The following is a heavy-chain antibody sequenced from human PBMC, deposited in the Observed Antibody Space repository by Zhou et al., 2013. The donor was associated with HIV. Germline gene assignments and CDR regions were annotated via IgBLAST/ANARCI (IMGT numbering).Heavy chain of an antibody. CDR1: GGTFSSYV. J-gene: IGHJ4*02. V-gene: IGHV1-18*01. CDR3: ARDRLLQGYSSSWFIDY. CDR2: ISAFDGDT. D-gene: IGHD2-2*01. Sequence: QVHVVQSGAEVKKPGSSVKVSCKASGGTFSSYVISWVRQAPGQGLEWMGWISAFDGDTHFAAQVQDRITMTIDTATNTAHMELGSLTSDDTAVYFCARDRLLQGYSSSWFIDYWGQGTLVTVSS.